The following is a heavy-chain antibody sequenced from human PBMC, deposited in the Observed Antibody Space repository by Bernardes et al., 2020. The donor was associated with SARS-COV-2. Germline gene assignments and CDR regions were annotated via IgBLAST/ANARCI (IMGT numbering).Heavy chain of an antibody. Sequence: AAVQDSCKVSGYTLTALSMHWVRQAPGQGLEWMGGFAPADGATIYAQKFQGRVTMTEDTSTDTAYMELSSLRSEDTAVYYCIRGTRSGYEDEYDAFEIWGQGTLVTVS. J-gene: IGHJ3*02. D-gene: IGHD5-12*01. CDR3: IRGTRSGYEDEYDAFEI. V-gene: IGHV1-24*01. CDR2: FAPADGAT. CDR1: GYTLTALS.